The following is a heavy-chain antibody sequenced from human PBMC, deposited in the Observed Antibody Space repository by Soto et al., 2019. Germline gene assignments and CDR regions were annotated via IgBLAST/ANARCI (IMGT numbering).Heavy chain of an antibody. Sequence: QVQLVQSGAEVKKPGSSVKVSCKASGGTLNSYAFSWVRLAPGQGLEWMGGIIPIFEKTTYAQEFQGRVTITAHESTSTVHMELSSLRSEDTAMYFCARAGVDATGYDHWGHGTLVTVSS. D-gene: IGHD1-1*01. J-gene: IGHJ4*01. V-gene: IGHV1-69*01. CDR2: IIPIFEKT. CDR3: ARAGVDATGYDH. CDR1: GGTLNSYA.